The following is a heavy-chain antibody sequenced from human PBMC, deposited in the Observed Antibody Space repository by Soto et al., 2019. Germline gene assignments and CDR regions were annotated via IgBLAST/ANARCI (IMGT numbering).Heavy chain of an antibody. CDR2: ISYDGSNK. J-gene: IGHJ4*02. Sequence: PGGSLRLSCAASGFTFSSYAMHWVRQAPGKGLEWVAVISYDGSNKYYADSVKGRFTISRDNSKNTLYLQMNSLRAEDTAVYYFANTEYDQWQVPDFWGQGTLVTVSS. CDR3: ANTEYDQWQVPDF. D-gene: IGHD6-19*01. CDR1: GFTFSSYA. V-gene: IGHV3-30*18.